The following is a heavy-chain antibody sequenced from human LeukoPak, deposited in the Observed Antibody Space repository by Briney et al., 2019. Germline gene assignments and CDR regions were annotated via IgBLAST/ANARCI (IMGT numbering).Heavy chain of an antibody. CDR1: GFTFSRFW. CDR3: VRDADYYKGDY. CDR2: IMKDGSSN. J-gene: IGHJ4*02. Sequence: GGSLRLSCAASGFTFSRFWMSWARQAPGKGLEWVANIMKDGSSNHYADSVRGRFTISRGNAKNSLYLQMNSLRAADTVVYYCVRDADYYKGDYWGQGTLVTVSS. V-gene: IGHV3-7*03. D-gene: IGHD1-26*01.